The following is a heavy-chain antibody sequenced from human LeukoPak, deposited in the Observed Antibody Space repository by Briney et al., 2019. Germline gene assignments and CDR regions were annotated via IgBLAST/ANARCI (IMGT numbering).Heavy chain of an antibody. CDR2: IRSKANSYAT. D-gene: IGHD6-13*01. V-gene: IGHV3-73*01. J-gene: IGHJ4*02. CDR3: AKGPGLAAADFYFDY. Sequence: PGGSLRLSCAASGFTFSGSAMHWVRQASGKGLEWVGRIRSKANSYATAYAASVKGRFTISRDNSKNTLYLQMNSLRAEDTAVYYCAKGPGLAAADFYFDYWGQGTLVTVSS. CDR1: GFTFSGSA.